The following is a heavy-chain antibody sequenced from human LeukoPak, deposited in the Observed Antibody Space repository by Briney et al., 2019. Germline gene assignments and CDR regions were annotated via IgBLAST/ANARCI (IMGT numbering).Heavy chain of an antibody. J-gene: IGHJ4*02. D-gene: IGHD2-15*01. Sequence: GGSLRLSCAASGFIFSRDSMNWVRQAPGKGLEWVSYINGGGSPIFYADSVRGRFTISRDNAKNSLYLQMNSLRAEDTAVYYCVRDNPRCCGVVPANIDDYWGQGTLVTVSS. V-gene: IGHV3-48*01. CDR3: VRDNPRCCGVVPANIDDY. CDR1: GFIFSRDS. CDR2: INGGGSPI.